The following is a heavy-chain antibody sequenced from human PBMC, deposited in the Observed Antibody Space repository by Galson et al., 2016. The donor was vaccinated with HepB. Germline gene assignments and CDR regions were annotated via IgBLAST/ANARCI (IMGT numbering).Heavy chain of an antibody. D-gene: IGHD3-10*01. V-gene: IGHV3-33*01. CDR1: GFTLSSYG. Sequence: SLRLSCAASGFTLSSYGMHWVRQAPGKGLEWMAVIWYDGSNQYYADSVKGRFTISRDNSKNALYLQMNSLRAEDTAVYYGASGVGYGSGSHFDYWGQGTLVTVSS. CDR2: IWYDGSNQ. J-gene: IGHJ4*02. CDR3: ASGVGYGSGSHFDY.